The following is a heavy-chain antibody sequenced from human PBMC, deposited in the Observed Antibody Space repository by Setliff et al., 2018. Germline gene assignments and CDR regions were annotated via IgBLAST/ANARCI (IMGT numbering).Heavy chain of an antibody. Sequence: SETLSLTCTVSGGSISSYYWSWIRQPPGKGLEWIGYIYYSGSTYYNPSLKSRVTISVDTSQNKFSLTLSSVTAADTAAYFCASHPRVTIFGVVAFDYWGQGILVTVSS. CDR1: GGSISSYY. V-gene: IGHV4-59*08. D-gene: IGHD3-3*01. J-gene: IGHJ4*02. CDR3: ASHPRVTIFGVVAFDY. CDR2: IYYSGST.